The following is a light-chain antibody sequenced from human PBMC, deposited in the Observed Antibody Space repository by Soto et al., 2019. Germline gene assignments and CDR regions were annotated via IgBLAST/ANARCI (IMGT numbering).Light chain of an antibody. Sequence: EIVMPECPRFLSVSPRERAALSCRASQSISRNLAWYQQKPGQAPRLLIYAASTRATGLPARFSGSGSGTDFTLTISCLQSEDFATYYCQQYYSYPWTFGQGTKVDIK. V-gene: IGKV3-15*01. CDR3: QQYYSYPWT. CDR1: QSISRN. J-gene: IGKJ1*01. CDR2: AAS.